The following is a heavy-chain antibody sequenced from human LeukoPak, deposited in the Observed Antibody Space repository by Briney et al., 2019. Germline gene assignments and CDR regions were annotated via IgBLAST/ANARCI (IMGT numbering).Heavy chain of an antibody. D-gene: IGHD3-10*01. J-gene: IGHJ4*02. CDR3: AKTLSGYYGSGSYDY. CDR1: GFTFSNYA. V-gene: IGHV3-23*01. CDR2: ISGSGGST. Sequence: GGSLRLSCAASGFTFSNYAMGWVRQAPGKGLEWVSAISGSGGSTYYADSVRGRFTISGDNSKNTLSLQMNSLRAEDTAVYYCAKTLSGYYGSGSYDYWGQGTLVTVSS.